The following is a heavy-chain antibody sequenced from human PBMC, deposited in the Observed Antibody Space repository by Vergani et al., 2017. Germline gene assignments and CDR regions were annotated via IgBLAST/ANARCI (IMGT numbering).Heavy chain of an antibody. CDR3: AREGADGYNFAGFDY. CDR1: GYTFTDYY. CDR2: IIPILGIA. J-gene: IGHJ4*02. V-gene: IGHV1-69*04. Sequence: VQLVQSGAEVKKPGATVKISCKVSGYTFTDYYMHWVRQAPGQGLEWVGRIIPILGIANYAQKFQGRVTITADKSTSTAYMELSSLISEDTAVYYCAREGADGYNFAGFDYWGQGTLVTVSS. D-gene: IGHD5-24*01.